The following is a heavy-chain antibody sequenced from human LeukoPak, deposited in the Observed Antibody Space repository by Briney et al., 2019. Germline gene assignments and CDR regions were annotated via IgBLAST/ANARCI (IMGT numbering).Heavy chain of an antibody. Sequence: SETLSLTCTVSGGSISNSGYYWGWIRQPPGKGLEWIGNIYYSGSTYYNPSLKGRVTISVDTSKNQFSLKLSSVTAADTAVYYCAKTYYYDPFDFWGQGTLVTVSS. CDR2: IYYSGST. CDR1: GGSISNSGYY. D-gene: IGHD3-22*01. V-gene: IGHV4-39*01. CDR3: AKTYYYDPFDF. J-gene: IGHJ4*02.